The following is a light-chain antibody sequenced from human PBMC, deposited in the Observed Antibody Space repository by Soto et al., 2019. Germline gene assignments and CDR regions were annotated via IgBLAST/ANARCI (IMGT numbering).Light chain of an antibody. Sequence: QSALTQPASVSGSPGQSITISCTGTSSDIGAYNSVSWYQQHPGKAPKLMIYEVSNRPSGVSNRFSASKSGNTASLTISGLQADDEADYYCSSPTTSTPYVFGTGTKVTVL. CDR3: SSPTTSTPYV. CDR1: SSDIGAYNS. CDR2: EVS. V-gene: IGLV2-14*01. J-gene: IGLJ1*01.